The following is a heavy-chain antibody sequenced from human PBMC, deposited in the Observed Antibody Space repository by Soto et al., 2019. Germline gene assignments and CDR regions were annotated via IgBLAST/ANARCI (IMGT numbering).Heavy chain of an antibody. CDR3: TSPVSVVVTASQPPWYFDL. CDR2: IRSKANSYAT. J-gene: IGHJ2*01. CDR1: GFTFSGSA. D-gene: IGHD2-21*02. Sequence: GGSLRLSCAASGFTFSGSAMHWVRQASGKGLEWVGRIRSKANSYATAYAASVKGRFTISRDDSKNTAYLQMNSLKTEDTAVYYCTSPVSVVVTASQPPWYFDLWGRGTLVPVSS. V-gene: IGHV3-73*01.